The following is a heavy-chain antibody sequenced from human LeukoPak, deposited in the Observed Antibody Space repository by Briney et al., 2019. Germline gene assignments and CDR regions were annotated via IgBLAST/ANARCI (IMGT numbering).Heavy chain of an antibody. V-gene: IGHV3-23*01. CDR3: AKGSVAGPWDY. D-gene: IGHD6-19*01. J-gene: IGHJ4*02. CDR1: GFTLNNYD. Sequence: GGSLRLSCADSGFTLNNYDMSWVRQAPGKGLEWVSAISGSSGGTTYYAGSVKGRFTISRDNSKNTLYLQMNSLRAEDTAVYYCAKGSVAGPWDYWGQGTLVTVSS. CDR2: ISGSSGGTT.